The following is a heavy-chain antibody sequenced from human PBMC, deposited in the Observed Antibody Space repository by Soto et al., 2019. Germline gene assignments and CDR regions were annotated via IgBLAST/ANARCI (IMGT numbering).Heavy chain of an antibody. Sequence: PGGSLRLSCVVSGLTFSTYSMNWVRQTPGEGLEWVSSISRTSSYIYYRDSVKGRFTISRDNAKNSLYLQMNGLRVEDTAVYYCVSDQKREHFETSGPNWFATWGQGTLVTVS. V-gene: IGHV3-21*06. CDR3: VSDQKREHFETSGPNWFAT. CDR1: GLTFSTYS. CDR2: ISRTSSYI. D-gene: IGHD6-19*01. J-gene: IGHJ5*02.